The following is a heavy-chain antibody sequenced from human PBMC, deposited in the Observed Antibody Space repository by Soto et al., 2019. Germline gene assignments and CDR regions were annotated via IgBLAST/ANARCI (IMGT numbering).Heavy chain of an antibody. Sequence: SLRLSCPASGFTFSRYGMHWVRQAPGKGLEWLAVMSYDGSHKQYADSVKGRFTLSRDNSKNTLYLQMDSLTTEDTAVYYCAKAPNDISGSINWFAPGGQGTLVTVPS. J-gene: IGHJ5*02. CDR2: MSYDGSHK. CDR3: AKAPNDISGSINWFAP. V-gene: IGHV3-30*18. CDR1: GFTFSRYG. D-gene: IGHD3-22*01.